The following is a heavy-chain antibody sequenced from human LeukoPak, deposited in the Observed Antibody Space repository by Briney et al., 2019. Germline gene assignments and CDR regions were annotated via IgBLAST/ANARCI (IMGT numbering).Heavy chain of an antibody. CDR1: GGSLRSHY. Sequence: PSETLSLTGKVAGGSLRSHYWTWFRRPPGKGLRGFGNIYYSGSTNYNPSLKSRVTISVDTSKNQFSLKLSSVTAADTAVYYCARSPGRRQQLVQGQSWFDPWGQGTLVTVSS. V-gene: IGHV4-59*11. J-gene: IGHJ5*02. CDR2: IYYSGST. CDR3: ARSPGRRQQLVQGQSWFDP. D-gene: IGHD6-13*01.